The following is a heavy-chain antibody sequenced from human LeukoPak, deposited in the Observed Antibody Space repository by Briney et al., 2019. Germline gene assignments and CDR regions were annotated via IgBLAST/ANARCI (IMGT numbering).Heavy chain of an antibody. V-gene: IGHV3-74*01. Sequence: GGSLRLSCAASGFTFGSYWMHWVRQAPGKGLVWVSRINSDGSSTSYADSVKGRFTISRDNAKNTLYLQMNSLRAEDTAVYYCARDLSSDYYDSSGYLNYWGQGTLVTVSS. CDR1: GFTFGSYW. CDR3: ARDLSSDYYDSSGYLNY. J-gene: IGHJ4*02. D-gene: IGHD3-22*01. CDR2: INSDGSST.